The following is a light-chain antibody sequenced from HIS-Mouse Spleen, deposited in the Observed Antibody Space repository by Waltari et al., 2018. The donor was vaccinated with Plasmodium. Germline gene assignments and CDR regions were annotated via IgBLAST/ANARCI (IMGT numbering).Light chain of an antibody. Sequence: DIQMTQSPSSLSASVGDRVTITCQASQDISNYLNWYQQKPGKAPKHLIYDASNLETGVPSRFSGSGSGTDFTFTISSLQPEDIETYYCQQYDNLPLTFGGGTKVEIK. CDR1: QDISNY. CDR2: DAS. CDR3: QQYDNLPLT. J-gene: IGKJ4*01. V-gene: IGKV1-33*01.